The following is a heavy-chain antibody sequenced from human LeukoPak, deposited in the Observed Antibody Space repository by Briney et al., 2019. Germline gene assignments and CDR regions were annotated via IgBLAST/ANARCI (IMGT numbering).Heavy chain of an antibody. V-gene: IGHV4-59*08. J-gene: IGHJ4*02. CDR2: AADSGST. Sequence: PSETLSLTCTVSGDSMSDYFWTWIRQPPGKGLEWIGYAADSGSTNYNPSLKSQVSISIDTSKNQFSLRLTSVTAADTAVYYCARQTGSGLFILPGGQGTLVTVS. CDR1: GDSMSDYF. D-gene: IGHD3/OR15-3a*01. CDR3: ARQTGSGLFILP.